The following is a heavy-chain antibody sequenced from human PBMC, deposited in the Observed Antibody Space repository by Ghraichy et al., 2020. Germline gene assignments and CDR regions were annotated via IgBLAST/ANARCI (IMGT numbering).Heavy chain of an antibody. CDR3: ARDMKTWTSTGYHGMDV. Sequence: GGSLRLSCAASGFTVTDYYMNWVRQAPGKGLEWVSLIYNSGSTNYADSAKDRFTISTDNSKNTLYLQMDSLRVEDTAVYYCARDMKTWTSTGYHGMDVWGHGTTVTVSS. CDR1: GFTVTDYY. D-gene: IGHD3/OR15-3a*01. J-gene: IGHJ6*02. V-gene: IGHV3-53*01. CDR2: IYNSGST.